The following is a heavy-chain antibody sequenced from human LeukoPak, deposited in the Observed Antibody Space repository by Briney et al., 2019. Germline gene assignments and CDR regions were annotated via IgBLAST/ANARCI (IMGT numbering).Heavy chain of an antibody. D-gene: IGHD6-6*01. Sequence: GGSLRLSCAASGFTFSDYNMNWVRQSPEKGLEWVSSITSGTTYIYYADSVRGRLTLSRDNAKNSLYLQMNSLRAEDTAVYYCARWPYSSSYYFDYWGQGTLVTVSS. J-gene: IGHJ4*02. CDR1: GFTFSDYN. CDR3: ARWPYSSSYYFDY. CDR2: ITSGTTYI. V-gene: IGHV3-21*01.